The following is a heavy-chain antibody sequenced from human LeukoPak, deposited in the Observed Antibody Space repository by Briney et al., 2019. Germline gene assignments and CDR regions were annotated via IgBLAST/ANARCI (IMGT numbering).Heavy chain of an antibody. CDR2: INHSGST. CDR3: AGNSGSYYLDDY. D-gene: IGHD1-26*01. CDR1: GGSFSGYY. Sequence: ASETLSLTCAVYGGSFSGYYWSWIRQPPGKGLEWIGEINHSGSTNYNPSLKSRVTISVDTSKNQFSLKLSSVTAADTAVYYCAGNSGSYYLDDYWGQGTLVTVSS. V-gene: IGHV4-34*01. J-gene: IGHJ4*02.